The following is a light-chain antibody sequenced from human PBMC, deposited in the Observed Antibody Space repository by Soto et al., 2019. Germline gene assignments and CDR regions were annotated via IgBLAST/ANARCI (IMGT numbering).Light chain of an antibody. J-gene: IGKJ1*01. Sequence: DIQMTQSPSSLSASVGDRVTITCQASQDISNYLNWYQQKPGKAPKLLIYDASNLETGVPSRFSGSGSGTYLTFTISSLQPVSIATSYCQQYDTRPWTFGQGTKVEIK. V-gene: IGKV1-33*01. CDR3: QQYDTRPWT. CDR2: DAS. CDR1: QDISNY.